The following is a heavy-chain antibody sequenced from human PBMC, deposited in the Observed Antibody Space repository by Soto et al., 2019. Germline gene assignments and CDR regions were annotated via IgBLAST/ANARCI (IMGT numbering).Heavy chain of an antibody. V-gene: IGHV4-34*01. CDR2: INHSGST. CDR3: ARGELRFLEWPQRGYYYYGMDV. Sequence: SETLSLTCAVYGGSFSGYYWSWIRQPPGKGLEWIGEINHSGSTNYNPSLKSRVTISVDTSKNQFSLKLSSVTAADTAVYYCARGELRFLEWPQRGYYYYGMDVRGQATTVTVSS. J-gene: IGHJ6*02. CDR1: GGSFSGYY. D-gene: IGHD3-3*01.